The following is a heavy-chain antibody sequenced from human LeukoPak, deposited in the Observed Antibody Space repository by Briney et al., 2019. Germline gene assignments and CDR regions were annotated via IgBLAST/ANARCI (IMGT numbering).Heavy chain of an antibody. Sequence: GGSLRLSCAASGFTFSSYGMHWVRQAPGKGLEWVAVISYDGSYKYYADSVKGRFTISRDNSKNTLYRQMNSLRAGDTAVFYCAKGYSGSSYYIPYFDYWGQGTLVTVSS. V-gene: IGHV3-30*18. J-gene: IGHJ4*02. CDR2: ISYDGSYK. CDR1: GFTFSSYG. CDR3: AKGYSGSSYYIPYFDY. D-gene: IGHD3-22*01.